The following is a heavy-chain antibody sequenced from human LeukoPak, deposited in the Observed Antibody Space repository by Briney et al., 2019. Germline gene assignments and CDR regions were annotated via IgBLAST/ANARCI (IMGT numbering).Heavy chain of an antibody. Sequence: PSETLSLTCTVSGGSISSYYWSWIRQPPGKGLEWIGYIYYSGSTNCNPSLKSRVTISVDTSKNQFSLKLSSVTAADTAVYYCARGVSSGGRNTLDYWGQGTLVTVSS. CDR2: IYYSGST. CDR1: GGSISSYY. V-gene: IGHV4-59*01. J-gene: IGHJ4*02. CDR3: ARGVSSGGRNTLDY. D-gene: IGHD2-15*01.